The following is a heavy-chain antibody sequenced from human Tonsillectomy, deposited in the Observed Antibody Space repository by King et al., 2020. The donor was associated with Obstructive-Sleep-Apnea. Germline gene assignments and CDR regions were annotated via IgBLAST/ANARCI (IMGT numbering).Heavy chain of an antibody. V-gene: IGHV4-39*07. CDR3: AREHSGQKADY. CDR1: GDSVNSNNYY. CDR2: IYYSGST. D-gene: IGHD5-12*01. Sequence: LQLQESGPGLVKPSETLSLTCTVSGDSVNSNNYYWGWIRQPPGKGLGWIGSIYYSGSTFYNPSLKSRVTISLDTSKNQFSLKLSSVTAADTAIYYCAREHSGQKADYWGQGTLVTVSS. J-gene: IGHJ4*02.